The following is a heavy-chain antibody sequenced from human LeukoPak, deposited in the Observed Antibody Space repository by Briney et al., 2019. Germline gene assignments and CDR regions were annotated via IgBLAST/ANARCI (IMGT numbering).Heavy chain of an antibody. D-gene: IGHD5-18*01. CDR3: AAMVAGTATY. Sequence: GASVKVSCKASGYTFTSYYMHWVRQAPGQGLEWMGWINTNTGNPTYAQGFTGRFVFSMDTSVTTAYLQISSLKAEDTALYYCAAMVAGTATYWGQGTLVTVSS. J-gene: IGHJ4*02. V-gene: IGHV7-4-1*02. CDR1: GYTFTSYY. CDR2: INTNTGNP.